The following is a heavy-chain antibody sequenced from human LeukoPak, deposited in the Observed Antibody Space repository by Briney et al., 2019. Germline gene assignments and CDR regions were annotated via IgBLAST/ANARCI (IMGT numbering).Heavy chain of an antibody. CDR2: IFPGDSDT. CDR1: GYSFTSFS. CDR3: ARHIGSGWYYVDY. V-gene: IGHV5-51*01. D-gene: IGHD6-19*01. Sequence: GESLKISCKGSGYSFTSFSIGWVRQMPGKGLEWMGIIFPGDSDTRYSPSFQGLVTISADKSVSTAYLQWSSLKASDTAMYYCARHIGSGWYYVDYWGQGTLVTVSS. J-gene: IGHJ4*02.